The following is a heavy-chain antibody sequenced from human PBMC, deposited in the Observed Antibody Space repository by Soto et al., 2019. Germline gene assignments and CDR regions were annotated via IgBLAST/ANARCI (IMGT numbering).Heavy chain of an antibody. D-gene: IGHD1-26*01. J-gene: IGHJ6*02. CDR1: GYTFTSYY. CDR2: INPSGGRT. V-gene: IGHV1-46*01. CDR3: ARERELAYYGMDV. Sequence: QVQLVPSGAEVKKPGASVKVSCKASGYTFTSYYMHWMRQAPGQGLEWMGIINPSGGRTSYAQKFQGRVTMTRDTSTSTVYMELSSLRSEDTAVYYCARERELAYYGMDVWGQGTTVTVSS.